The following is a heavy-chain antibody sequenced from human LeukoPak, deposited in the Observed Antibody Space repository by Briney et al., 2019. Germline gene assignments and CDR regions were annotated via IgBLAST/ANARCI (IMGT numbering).Heavy chain of an antibody. Sequence: QPGGSLRLSCAASGFTFSSYAMTWVRQAPGQGLECVSTISGGGDSTFYADSVKGRFTISRDNSKNTLYLHMNSLRAEDTAVYYCAGSTSFDQWGQGTLVTVSS. J-gene: IGHJ4*02. CDR2: ISGGGDST. V-gene: IGHV3-23*01. CDR1: GFTFSSYA. D-gene: IGHD2-2*01. CDR3: AGSTSFDQ.